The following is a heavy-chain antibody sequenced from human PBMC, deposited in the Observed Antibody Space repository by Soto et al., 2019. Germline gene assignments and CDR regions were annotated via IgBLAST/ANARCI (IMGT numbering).Heavy chain of an antibody. CDR3: AHRQTSYYGSGWGY. V-gene: IGHV2-5*02. CDR2: IYWDDDK. CDR1: GFSLRTSGVG. Sequence: QITLKESGPTLVKPTQTLTLTCTFSGFSLRTSGVGVGWIRQPPGKALEWLALIYWDDDKRYSPSLKTRLTITKDPSKNQVVLTMTNMDPVDTATYYCAHRQTSYYGSGWGYWGQGTLVTVSS. J-gene: IGHJ4*02. D-gene: IGHD3-10*01.